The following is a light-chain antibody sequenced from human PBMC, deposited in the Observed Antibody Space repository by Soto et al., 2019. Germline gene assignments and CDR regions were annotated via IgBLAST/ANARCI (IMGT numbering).Light chain of an antibody. Sequence: EIVLTQSPGTLSLSPGERATLSCRASQSVSTSFLAWYQQKPGQAPRLLIYGASSRATGIPDRFRGSGSGADFTLTISRLEPDDFAVYYCQQYGSVPLTFGGGTKVEIK. CDR3: QQYGSVPLT. CDR1: QSVSTSF. V-gene: IGKV3-20*01. J-gene: IGKJ4*01. CDR2: GAS.